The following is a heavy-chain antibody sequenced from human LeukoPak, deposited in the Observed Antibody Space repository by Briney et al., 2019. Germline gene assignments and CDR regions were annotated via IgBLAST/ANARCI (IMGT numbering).Heavy chain of an antibody. CDR1: RYTFTSYD. V-gene: IGHV1-8*01. D-gene: IGHD5-18*01. CDR3: ARKSYGSNRWSDP. J-gene: IGHJ5*02. Sequence: ASVKVSCKASRYTFTSYDINWVRQAPGQGLEWMGWMNPNSGNTGYAQKFQGRVTMTRNTSVSTAYMELSSLRSEDTAVYYCARKSYGSNRWSDPWGQGNLVTVSS. CDR2: MNPNSGNT.